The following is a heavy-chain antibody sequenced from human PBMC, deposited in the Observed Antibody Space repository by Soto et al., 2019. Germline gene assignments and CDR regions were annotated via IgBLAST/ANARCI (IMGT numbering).Heavy chain of an antibody. CDR2: ISFDGSDT. CDR3: ARVGVASASYSFYFDY. CDR1: GFAFSTYP. Sequence: PGGSLRLSCGAPGFAFSTYPMHWVRQAPGKGLDWVAVISFDGSDTFYADSVKGRFTISRDNSKNTLFLQMNSLRAEDTAVYYCARVGVASASYSFYFDYWGRGILVTVSS. D-gene: IGHD3-10*01. V-gene: IGHV3-30-3*01. J-gene: IGHJ4*02.